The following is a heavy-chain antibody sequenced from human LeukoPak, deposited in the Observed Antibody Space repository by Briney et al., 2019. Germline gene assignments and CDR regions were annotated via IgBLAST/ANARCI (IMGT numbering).Heavy chain of an antibody. J-gene: IGHJ3*02. CDR2: ISYDGSNK. CDR1: GFTFSSYA. CDR3: ARGSEEAFDI. V-gene: IGHV3-30-3*01. Sequence: GGSLRLSCAASGFTFSSYAMHWVRQAPGKGLEWVAVISYDGSNKYYADSVKGRFTISRDNSKNTLYLQMNSLRAEDTAVYYCARGSEEAFDIWGQGTMVTVSS.